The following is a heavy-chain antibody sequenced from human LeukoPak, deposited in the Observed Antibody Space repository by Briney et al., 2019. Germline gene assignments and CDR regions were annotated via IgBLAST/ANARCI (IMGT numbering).Heavy chain of an antibody. D-gene: IGHD5-12*01. CDR3: ARDRGPYSGYDSYYFDY. CDR1: GGSISSGGYY. CDR2: IYYSGST. Sequence: SETLSLTCPVSGGSISSGGYYWSWIRQHPGKGLEWIGYIYYSGSTYYNPSLKSRVTISVDTSKNQFSLKLSSVTAAGTAVYYCARDRGPYSGYDSYYFDYWGQGTLVTVSS. V-gene: IGHV4-31*03. J-gene: IGHJ4*02.